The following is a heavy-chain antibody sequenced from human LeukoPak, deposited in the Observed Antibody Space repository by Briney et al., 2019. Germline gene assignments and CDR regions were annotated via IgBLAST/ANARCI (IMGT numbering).Heavy chain of an antibody. CDR3: ARSVGDTGRFVI. CDR1: GGSISSSSYY. Sequence: SETLSLTCTVSGGSISSSSYYWGWIRQPPGKGLEWIGSIYYSGSTYYNPSLKSRVTISVDTSKNQFSLKLSSVTAADTAVYYCARSVGDTGRFVIWGQGTLVTVSS. V-gene: IGHV4-39*01. CDR2: IYYSGST. J-gene: IGHJ4*02. D-gene: IGHD1-26*01.